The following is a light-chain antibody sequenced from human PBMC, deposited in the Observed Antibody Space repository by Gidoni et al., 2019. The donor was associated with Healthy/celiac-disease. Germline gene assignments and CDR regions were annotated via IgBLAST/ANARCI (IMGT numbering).Light chain of an antibody. V-gene: IGLV2-14*03. Sequence: QSALTQPASVSGSPGQSITISCTGTSSDVGGYHYVSWYQQHPGKAPKLMIYDVSNRPSGVSNRFSGSTSGNTASLTISGLPAEDEADYYCSSYTSSSTLVFGGGTKLTVL. CDR2: DVS. CDR3: SSYTSSSTLV. J-gene: IGLJ3*02. CDR1: SSDVGGYHY.